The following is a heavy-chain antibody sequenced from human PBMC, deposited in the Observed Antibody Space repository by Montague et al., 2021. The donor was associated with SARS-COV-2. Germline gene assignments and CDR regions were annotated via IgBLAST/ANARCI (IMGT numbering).Heavy chain of an antibody. D-gene: IGHD5-24*01. CDR1: GGSISSSSCY. Sequence: SETRSLTCTVSGGSISSSSCYWGWIRQPPGKGLDWIWYIYYSGSTNYNPSLESRVTISVDTSKNQFSLKLSSVTAADTAVYYCAGVFPRWLQFYPYFDYWGQGTLVTVSS. CDR2: IYYSGST. V-gene: IGHV4-61*05. J-gene: IGHJ4*02. CDR3: AGVFPRWLQFYPYFDY.